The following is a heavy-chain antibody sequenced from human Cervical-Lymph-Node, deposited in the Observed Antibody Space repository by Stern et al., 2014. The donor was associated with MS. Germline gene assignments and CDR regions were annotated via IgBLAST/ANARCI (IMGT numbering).Heavy chain of an antibody. CDR2: AIPTSGST. D-gene: IGHD1-1*01. CDR3: VERDAWFDP. J-gene: IGHJ5*02. V-gene: IGHV1-69*06. Sequence: VQLVESGAGVKKPGSSVNVSCTASGGRFTSYAISWVRQGPGQGLEWLGGAIPTSGSTNYAQKFQGRLTITADKSSNIAYMELRSLTTEDTAIYYCVERDAWFDPWGPGTLVTVSS. CDR1: GGRFTSYA.